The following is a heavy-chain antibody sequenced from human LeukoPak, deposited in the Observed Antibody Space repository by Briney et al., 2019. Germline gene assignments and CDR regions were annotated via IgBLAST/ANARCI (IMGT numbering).Heavy chain of an antibody. CDR3: ARTFGELMSGYYFDY. J-gene: IGHJ4*02. CDR2: IIPIFGTA. Sequence: GASVKVSCKASGGTFSSYAISWVRQAPGQGLEWMGGIIPIFGTANYAQKFQGRVTITADESTSTAYMELSSLRSEDTAVYYCARTFGELMSGYYFDYWGQGTLVTVSS. V-gene: IGHV1-69*13. D-gene: IGHD3-10*01. CDR1: GGTFSSYA.